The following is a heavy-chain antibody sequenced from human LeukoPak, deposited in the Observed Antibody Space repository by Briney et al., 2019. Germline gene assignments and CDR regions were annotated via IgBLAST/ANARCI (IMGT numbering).Heavy chain of an antibody. CDR3: ARRFYYYMDV. CDR2: MYYSGST. CDR1: GGSISSGDYY. J-gene: IGHJ6*03. Sequence: SETLSLTCTVSGGSISSGDYYWSWIRQPPGKGLEWIAYMYYSGSTYYNPSLKSRVTMSADTSKNQFSLKLSSVTAADTAVYYCARRFYYYMDVWGKGTTVTVSS. V-gene: IGHV4-30-4*01.